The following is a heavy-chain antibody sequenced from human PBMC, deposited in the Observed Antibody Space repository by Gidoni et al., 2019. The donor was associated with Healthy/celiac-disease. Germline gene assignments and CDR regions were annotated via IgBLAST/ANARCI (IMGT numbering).Heavy chain of an antibody. J-gene: IGHJ2*01. CDR3: ARVLAVAGYFDL. D-gene: IGHD6-19*01. V-gene: IGHV1-3*01. CDR2: INAGNGNT. CDR1: GYTFTSYA. Sequence: QVQLVQSGAEVKKPGASVKVSCKASGYTFTSYAMHWVRQAPGQRLEWMGWINAGNGNTKYSQKFQGRVTITRDTSASTAYMELSSLRSEDTAVYYCARVLAVAGYFDLWGRGTLVTVSS.